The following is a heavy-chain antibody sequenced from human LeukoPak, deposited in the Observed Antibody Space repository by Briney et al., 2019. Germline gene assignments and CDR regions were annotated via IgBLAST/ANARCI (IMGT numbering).Heavy chain of an antibody. CDR1: EFTFSSFE. V-gene: IGHV3-48*03. CDR2: ISDVGDTQ. J-gene: IGHJ3*02. Sequence: GGSLRLSCVASEFTFSSFELNWVRQAPGKGLEWLSYISDVGDTQHYADSVKGRFTISRDNARNSLFLQMNSLTAEDTGVYYCARDRSKVTAYDDALDIWGQGTMVIVSS. CDR3: ARDRSKVTAYDDALDI. D-gene: IGHD2-21*02.